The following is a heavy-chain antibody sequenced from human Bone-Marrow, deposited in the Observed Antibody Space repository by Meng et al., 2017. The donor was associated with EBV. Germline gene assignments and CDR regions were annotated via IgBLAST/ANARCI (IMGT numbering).Heavy chain of an antibody. CDR3: ARDEDCSSTSCSWIDP. CDR1: GGSSSSSNW. V-gene: IGHV4-4*02. J-gene: IGHJ5*02. Sequence: VSQEVSGPGVGKPAGTLSLTCAVSGGSSSSSNWWSWVRQPPGKGLEWIGEIYHSGSTNYNLSLKSRVTISVDKSKNQFSLKLSSVTAADTAVYYCARDEDCSSTSCSWIDPWGQGTLVTVSS. CDR2: IYHSGST. D-gene: IGHD2-2*01.